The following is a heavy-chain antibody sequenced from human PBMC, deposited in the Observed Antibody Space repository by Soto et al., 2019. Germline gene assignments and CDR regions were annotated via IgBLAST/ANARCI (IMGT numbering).Heavy chain of an antibody. D-gene: IGHD5-18*01. CDR1: GYSFTSYW. J-gene: IGHJ4*02. CDR2: IDPSDSFT. CDR3: ARLSTLWHTAMALPYYFDF. V-gene: IGHV5-10-1*01. Sequence: GESLKVSCQGSGYSFTSYWISWGRQMPWKGLEWMGRIDPSDSFTNYSPSLQGHVTISADESISTVYLQWDSLQASDTAMYYCARLSTLWHTAMALPYYFDFWGQGTLVTVSS.